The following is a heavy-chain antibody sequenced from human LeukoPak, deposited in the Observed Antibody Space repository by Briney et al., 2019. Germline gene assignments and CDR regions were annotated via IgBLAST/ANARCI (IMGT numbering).Heavy chain of an antibody. CDR2: ISYDGSNK. Sequence: GGSLRLSCAASGFTFSSYSMNWVRQAPGKGLEWVAVISYDGSNKYYADSVKGRFTISRDNSKNTLYLQMNSLRAEDTAVYYCARDPTKGGEAFDIWGQGTMVTVSS. V-gene: IGHV3-30*03. CDR1: GFTFSSYS. J-gene: IGHJ3*02. D-gene: IGHD3-10*01. CDR3: ARDPTKGGEAFDI.